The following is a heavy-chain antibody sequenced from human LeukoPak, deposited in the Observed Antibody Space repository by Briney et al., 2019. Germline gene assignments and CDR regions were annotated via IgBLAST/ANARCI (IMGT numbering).Heavy chain of an antibody. J-gene: IGHJ4*02. CDR1: GDSVSSNSAA. D-gene: IGHD5-12*01. V-gene: IGHV6-1*01. Sequence: SQTLSLTCAISGDSVSSNSAAWNWIRQSPSRGLEWLGRTYYRSKWYNDYAVSVKSRITINPDTSKNQFSLQLNSVTPEDTAVYYCARGSAYSGYDFKQQLVRFFDYWGQGTLVTVSS. CDR2: TYYRSKWYN. CDR3: ARGSAYSGYDFKQQLVRFFDY.